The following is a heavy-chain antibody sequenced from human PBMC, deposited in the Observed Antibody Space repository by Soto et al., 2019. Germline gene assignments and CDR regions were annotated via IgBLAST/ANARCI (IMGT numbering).Heavy chain of an antibody. CDR1: GYMFISYG. CDR2: ISAYNGNT. V-gene: IGHV1-18*01. D-gene: IGHD3-10*01. Sequence: ASVKVSCKASGYMFISYGINGVRQAPGQGLEWMGWISAYNGNTKYAQNLQGRVTMTTDTSTSTAYMEMRSLRSDDKAVYYCVRDLDGSGSYYTDYWGPGTLVTVSS. CDR3: VRDLDGSGSYYTDY. J-gene: IGHJ4*02.